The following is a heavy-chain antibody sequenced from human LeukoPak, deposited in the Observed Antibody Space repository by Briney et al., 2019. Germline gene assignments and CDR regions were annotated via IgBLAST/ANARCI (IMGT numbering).Heavy chain of an antibody. V-gene: IGHV3-53*05. J-gene: IGHJ4*02. CDR2: IYSGGST. CDR3: AKGHFGAGHY. Sequence: GGSLRLSCAASGVTVSNNCMTWVRQPPGKGLEWVSVIYSGGSTYYADSVKGRFTISRDNSKNSLSLHMNSLRNEDTALYYCAKGHFGAGHYWGQGTLVTVSS. CDR1: GVTVSNNC. D-gene: IGHD3-3*01.